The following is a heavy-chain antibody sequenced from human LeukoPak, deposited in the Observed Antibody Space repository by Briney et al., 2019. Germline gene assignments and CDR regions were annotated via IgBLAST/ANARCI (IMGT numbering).Heavy chain of an antibody. CDR1: GFTFSSYS. V-gene: IGHV3-21*01. CDR2: ISSSSSYI. J-gene: IGHJ4*02. Sequence: GGSLRLSCAASGFTFSSYSMNCVRQAPGEGLEWVSSISSSSSYIYYAESVKGRFTITRDNAKNSRYLQMNSLRAEDTAVYYCARDGGQYCSSTSCYQFDYWGQGTLVTVSS. D-gene: IGHD2-2*01. CDR3: ARDGGQYCSSTSCYQFDY.